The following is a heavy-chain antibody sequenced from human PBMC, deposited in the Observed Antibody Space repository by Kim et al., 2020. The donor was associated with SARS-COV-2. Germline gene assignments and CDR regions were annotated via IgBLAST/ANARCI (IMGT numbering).Heavy chain of an antibody. D-gene: IGHD6-13*01. V-gene: IGHV3-9*01. J-gene: IGHJ4*02. CDR2: ISWNSGSI. Sequence: GGSLRLSCAASGFTFDDYAMHWVRQAPGKGLEWVSGISWNSGSIGYADSVKGRFTISRYNAKNSPYLQMNSLRDEDTALYYCAKGKVYSSSWYGIDYWGQGTLVTVSS. CDR3: AKGKVYSSSWYGIDY. CDR1: GFTFDDYA.